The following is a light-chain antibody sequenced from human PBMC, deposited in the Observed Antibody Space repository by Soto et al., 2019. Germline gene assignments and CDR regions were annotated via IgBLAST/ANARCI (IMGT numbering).Light chain of an antibody. CDR2: SDD. CDR1: SSNIGKNA. Sequence: QSVLTQPPSASATPGQRVIISCSGSSSNIGKNAVKWYQQFPGTAPKLLIHSDDQRPSGVPDRFSGCKSGTSASLTISGLQSEDEAHYYCGAWDDRLSGLVFGGRSK. V-gene: IGLV1-44*01. CDR3: GAWDDRLSGLV. J-gene: IGLJ3*02.